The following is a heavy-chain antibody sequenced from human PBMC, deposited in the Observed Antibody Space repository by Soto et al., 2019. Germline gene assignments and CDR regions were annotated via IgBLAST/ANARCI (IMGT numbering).Heavy chain of an antibody. CDR3: ARARIAAAVYYYYGMDV. CDR1: GYSFTSYW. CDR2: IYPGDSDT. D-gene: IGHD6-13*01. V-gene: IGHV5-51*01. Sequence: GESLKISCKGSGYSFTSYWIGWVRQMPGKGLEWMGIIYPGDSDTRYSPSFQGQVTISADKSISTAYLQWSSLKASDTAMYYCARARIAAAVYYYYGMDVWGQGTTVTVSS. J-gene: IGHJ6*02.